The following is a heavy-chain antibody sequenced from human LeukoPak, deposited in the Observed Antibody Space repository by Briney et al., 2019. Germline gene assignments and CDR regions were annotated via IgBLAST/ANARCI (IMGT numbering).Heavy chain of an antibody. V-gene: IGHV3-48*03. CDR1: GFTFTTYE. D-gene: IGHD3-10*01. J-gene: IGHJ4*02. CDR2: ITSSGDIK. Sequence: GGSLRLSCATSGFTFTTYEMNWVRQAPGKGLEWVPYITSSGDIKTYADPVKGRFTMSRDDAKNSVYLQMNSLRPEGTAVYYCARDIYGDEDFDYWGQGTLVSVSS. CDR3: ARDIYGDEDFDY.